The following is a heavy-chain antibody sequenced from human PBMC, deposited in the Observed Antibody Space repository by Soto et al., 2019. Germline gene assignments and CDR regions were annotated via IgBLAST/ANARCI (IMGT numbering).Heavy chain of an antibody. D-gene: IGHD3-22*01. V-gene: IGHV4-31*03. CDR1: GGSISSGGYY. CDR2: MHYSGST. Sequence: SETLSLTCTVSGGSISSGGYYWSWIRQLPGKGLEWIGYMHYSGSTYYNPSLKSRPTISVDTSKNHFSLKLSSVTAADTAVYYCARYYYDSSGYSNWFDPWGQGTLVTVSS. CDR3: ARYYYDSSGYSNWFDP. J-gene: IGHJ5*02.